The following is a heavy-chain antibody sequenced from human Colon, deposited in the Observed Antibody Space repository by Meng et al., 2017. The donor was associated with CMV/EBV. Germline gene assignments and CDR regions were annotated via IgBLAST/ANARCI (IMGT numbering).Heavy chain of an antibody. CDR2: ISYDGSNK. D-gene: IGHD4-17*01. V-gene: IGHV3-30*04. Sequence: GGSLRLSCAASGFTFSTYAIHWVRQAPGKGLEWVAVISYDGSNKYYADSVKGRFTISRDNFRNTLYLEMNSLRAEDTAVYYCAKTVTTNYYYGMDVWGQGTTVTVSS. CDR1: GFTFSTYA. CDR3: AKTVTTNYYYGMDV. J-gene: IGHJ6*02.